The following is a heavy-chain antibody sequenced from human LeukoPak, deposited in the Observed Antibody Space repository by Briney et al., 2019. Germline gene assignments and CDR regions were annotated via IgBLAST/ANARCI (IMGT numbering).Heavy chain of an antibody. CDR3: ARGGRGGRTPGYAFDI. CDR1: GYTFTSYD. V-gene: IGHV1-8*01. D-gene: IGHD3-10*01. CDR2: MNPNSGNT. J-gene: IGHJ3*02. Sequence: EASVKVSCKASGYTFTSYDVNWVRQATGQGLEWMGWMNPNSGNTGYAQKFQGRVTITRNTSISTAYMELSSLRSEDTAVYYCARGGRGGRTPGYAFDIWGQGTMVTVSS.